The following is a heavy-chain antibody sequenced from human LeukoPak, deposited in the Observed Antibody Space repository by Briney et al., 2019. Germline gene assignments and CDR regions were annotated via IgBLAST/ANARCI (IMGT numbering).Heavy chain of an antibody. CDR2: PSPSGSTI. J-gene: IGHJ6*03. Sequence: MTGGSLRLSCAASGFTFSDHFMSWVRQAPGKGLEWVSYPSPSGSTIYYADSVKGRFAISRDNAKNSLYLQMSNLRAEDRAVYYCARDGAAAGTDYYYYMDVWGKGTTVTVSS. D-gene: IGHD6-13*01. CDR1: GFTFSDHF. V-gene: IGHV3-11*04. CDR3: ARDGAAAGTDYYYYMDV.